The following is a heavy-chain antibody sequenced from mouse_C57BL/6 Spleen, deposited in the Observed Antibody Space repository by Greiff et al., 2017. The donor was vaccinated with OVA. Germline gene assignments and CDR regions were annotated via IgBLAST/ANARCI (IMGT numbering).Heavy chain of an antibody. CDR1: GYTFTSYW. D-gene: IGHD4-1*01. CDR3: ARRGNWDWFAY. V-gene: IGHV1-72*01. CDR2: IDPNSGGT. Sequence: QVQLQQPGAELVKPGASVKLSCKASGYTFTSYWMHWVKQRPGRGLEWIGRIDPNSGGTTYNEKFKSKATLTVDKPSSTAYMQLSSLTSEDAAVYYCARRGNWDWFAYWGQGTLVTVSA. J-gene: IGHJ3*01.